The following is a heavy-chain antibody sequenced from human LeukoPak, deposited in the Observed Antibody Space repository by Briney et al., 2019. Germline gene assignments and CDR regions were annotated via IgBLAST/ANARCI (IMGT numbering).Heavy chain of an antibody. CDR3: ARDPNQYGDY. V-gene: IGHV1-3*01. CDR1: GYTFTSYA. J-gene: IGHJ4*02. D-gene: IGHD4-17*01. Sequence: ASVTVSCKASGYTFTSYAMHWVRQAPGQRLEWMGWINAGNGNTKYSQKFQGRVTMTRDTSTSTVYMELSSLRSEDTAVYYCARDPNQYGDYWGQGTLVTVSS. CDR2: INAGNGNT.